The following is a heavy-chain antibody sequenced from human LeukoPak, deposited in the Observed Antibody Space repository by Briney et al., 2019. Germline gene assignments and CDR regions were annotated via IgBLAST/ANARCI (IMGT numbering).Heavy chain of an antibody. V-gene: IGHV1-2*02. D-gene: IGHD4-11*01. CDR1: GYTFTGYY. Sequence: ASVKVSCKASGYTFTGYYMHWMRQAPGQGLEWVGWINPNSGGTNYAEKFQGRVTMTRDTSMSTAYMELSRLRSDDTAVYYCARGTPTRGSNYFPPFEYWGQGTLVSVSS. CDR3: ARGTPTRGSNYFPPFEY. J-gene: IGHJ4*02. CDR2: INPNSGGT.